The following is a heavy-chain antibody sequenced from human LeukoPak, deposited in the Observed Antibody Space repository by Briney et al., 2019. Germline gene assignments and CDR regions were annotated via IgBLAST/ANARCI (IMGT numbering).Heavy chain of an antibody. CDR3: TPRHGYSYAYYFAY. CDR2: IKSKTDGGTT. CDR1: GFTFSNAW. J-gene: IGHJ4*02. V-gene: IGHV3-15*01. D-gene: IGHD5-18*01. Sequence: GGSLRLSCAASGFTFSNAWMSWVRQAPGKGLEWVCRIKSKTDGGTTDYAATVKGRFTISKGESKNTLYLQMNSLKTEDTDVYYCTPRHGYSYAYYFAYWGQGTLVTVSS.